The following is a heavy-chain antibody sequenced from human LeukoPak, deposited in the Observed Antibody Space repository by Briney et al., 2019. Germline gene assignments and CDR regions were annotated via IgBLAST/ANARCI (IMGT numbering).Heavy chain of an antibody. V-gene: IGHV3-30-3*01. CDR2: ISYDGSNK. Sequence: GGSLRLSCAASGFTFSSYAMHWVRQAPGKGLEWVAVISYDGSNKYYADSVKGRFTISRDNSKNTLYLQMNSLRAEDTAVYYCARGYSSSSSDYWGQGTLVTVSS. CDR3: ARGYSSSSSDY. J-gene: IGHJ4*02. CDR1: GFTFSSYA. D-gene: IGHD6-13*01.